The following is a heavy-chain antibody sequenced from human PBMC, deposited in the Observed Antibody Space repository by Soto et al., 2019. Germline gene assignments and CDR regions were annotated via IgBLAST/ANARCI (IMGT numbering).Heavy chain of an antibody. CDR1: GYTFTSYD. Sequence: ASVKVSCKTSGYTFTSYDINWVQQATGQGLEWMGWMNPNSGNTGYAQKFQGRVTMTRNTSISTAYMELSSLRSEDTAVYYCARGAPYYYDSSGYPFDIWGQGTMVTVSS. J-gene: IGHJ3*02. V-gene: IGHV1-8*01. CDR3: ARGAPYYYDSSGYPFDI. CDR2: MNPNSGNT. D-gene: IGHD3-22*01.